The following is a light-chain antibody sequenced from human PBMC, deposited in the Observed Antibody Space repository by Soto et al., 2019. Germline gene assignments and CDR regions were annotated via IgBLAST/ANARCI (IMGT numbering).Light chain of an antibody. J-gene: IGKJ1*01. CDR3: QQRSQWPWT. Sequence: EIVLTQSPATLSLSPGERATLSCRASQSVSIDLAWYQQKPGQAPRLLIYAASNRATGIAARFSGGGSGTDFTLTISSPEPEDFAVYYCQQRSQWPWTFGQGTKVEIK. CDR2: AAS. V-gene: IGKV3-11*01. CDR1: QSVSID.